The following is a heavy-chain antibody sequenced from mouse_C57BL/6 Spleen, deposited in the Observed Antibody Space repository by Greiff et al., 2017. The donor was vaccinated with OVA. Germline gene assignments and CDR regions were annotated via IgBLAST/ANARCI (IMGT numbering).Heavy chain of an antibody. J-gene: IGHJ4*01. D-gene: IGHD2-12*01. CDR1: GFTFTSYW. CDR3: ARRDYSDCDAMDY. V-gene: IGHV1-61*01. CDR2: IYPSDSET. Sequence: QVQLQQPGAELVRPGSSVKLSCTASGFTFTSYWMDWVKQTPGQGLEWIGNIYPSDSETHYTQKFKDKATLTVDKSSSTAYLQLSSLTSEDSAVYYCARRDYSDCDAMDYWGQGTSVTVAS.